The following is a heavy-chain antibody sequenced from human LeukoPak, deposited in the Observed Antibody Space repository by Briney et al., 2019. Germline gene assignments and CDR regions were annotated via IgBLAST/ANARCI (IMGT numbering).Heavy chain of an antibody. J-gene: IGHJ4*02. V-gene: IGHV1-18*01. D-gene: IGHD6-13*01. CDR1: GYSFATYG. CDR2: ISANTGKT. Sequence: GASVKVSCKTSGYSFATYGFCWVRQAPGDGLEWMGWISANTGKTSYAQKFQDRVTMTTDTSTTTAYMELRSLRLDDTAAYFCAKVAGDRMDYWGQGTLVTVSS. CDR3: AKVAGDRMDY.